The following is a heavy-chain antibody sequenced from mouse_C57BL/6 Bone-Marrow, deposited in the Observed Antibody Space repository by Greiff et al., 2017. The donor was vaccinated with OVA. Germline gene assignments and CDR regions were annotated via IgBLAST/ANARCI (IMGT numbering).Heavy chain of an antibody. CDR3: TTRYSNYPWYFDV. Sequence: EVQLQQSGAELVRPGASVKLSCTASGFNIKDDYMHWVKQRPEQGLEWIGWIDPENGDTEYASKFQGKATITADTSSNTAYLQLSSLTSEDTAVYYCTTRYSNYPWYFDVWGTGTTVTVSS. V-gene: IGHV14-4*01. D-gene: IGHD2-5*01. CDR1: GFNIKDDY. CDR2: IDPENGDT. J-gene: IGHJ1*03.